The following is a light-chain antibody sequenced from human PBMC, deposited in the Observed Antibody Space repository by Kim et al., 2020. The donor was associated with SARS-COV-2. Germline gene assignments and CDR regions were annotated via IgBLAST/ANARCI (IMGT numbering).Light chain of an antibody. CDR1: SGSIASNY. CDR2: EDN. Sequence: NFILTHPHSFSESPGKTVTISCTRSSGSIASNYVQWYQQRPGSAPTTVIYEDNQRPSGVPDRFSGSIDSSSNSASLTISGLKTEDEADYYCQSYDAEVVFGGGTQLTVL. J-gene: IGLJ2*01. V-gene: IGLV6-57*03. CDR3: QSYDAEVV.